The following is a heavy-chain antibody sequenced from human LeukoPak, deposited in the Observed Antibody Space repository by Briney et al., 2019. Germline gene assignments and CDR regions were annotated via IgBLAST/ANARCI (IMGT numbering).Heavy chain of an antibody. V-gene: IGHV1-46*01. Sequence: AAVKVSCKASGYTFTSYYMHWVRQAPGQGLEWMGIINPSGGSTSYAQKFQGRVTMTRDTSTSTVYMELSSLRSEDTAVYYCASSTTVTTDPLGYWGQGTLVTVSS. J-gene: IGHJ4*02. D-gene: IGHD4-17*01. CDR3: ASSTTVTTDPLGY. CDR2: INPSGGST. CDR1: GYTFTSYY.